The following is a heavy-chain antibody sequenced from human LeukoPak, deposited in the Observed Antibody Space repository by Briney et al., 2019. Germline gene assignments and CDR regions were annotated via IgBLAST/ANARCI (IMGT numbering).Heavy chain of an antibody. CDR3: AKDLGLRDGYDSPYYYYGMDV. V-gene: IGHV3-30*18. CDR2: ISYDGSNK. CDR1: GFTFSSYG. Sequence: GGSLRLSCAASGFTFSSYGMHWVRQAPGKGLEWVAVISYDGSNKYYADSVKGRFTISRDNSKNTLYLQMNSLRAEDTAVYYCAKDLGLRDGYDSPYYYYGMDVWGQGTTVTVSS. D-gene: IGHD5-12*01. J-gene: IGHJ6*02.